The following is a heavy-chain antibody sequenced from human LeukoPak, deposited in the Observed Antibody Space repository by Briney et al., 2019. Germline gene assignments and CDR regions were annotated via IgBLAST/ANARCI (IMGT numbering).Heavy chain of an antibody. CDR3: ANLFEMATLDY. V-gene: IGHV3-23*01. CDR1: GFTFSSYA. D-gene: IGHD5-24*01. J-gene: IGHJ4*02. CDR2: ISGSGGST. Sequence: PGGSLRLSCAAPGFTFSSYAMSWVRQAPGKGLEWVSAISGSGGSTYYADSVKGRFTTSRDNSKNTLYLQMNSLRAEDTAVYYCANLFEMATLDYWGQGTLVTVSS.